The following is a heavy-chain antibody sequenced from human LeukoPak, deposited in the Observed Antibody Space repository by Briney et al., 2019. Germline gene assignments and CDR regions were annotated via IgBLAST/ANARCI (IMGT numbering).Heavy chain of an antibody. Sequence: PGGSLRLSCVASGFTFSNSWINWVRQAPGKRLEWVANINQDGSEKNYVDSVKGRFTISRDNAKNSVFLQMNSLRGEDTALYFCGKSTWGAYWGQGTQVTVSS. J-gene: IGHJ4*02. CDR3: GKSTWGAY. D-gene: IGHD7-27*01. V-gene: IGHV3-7*01. CDR1: GFTFSNSW. CDR2: INQDGSEK.